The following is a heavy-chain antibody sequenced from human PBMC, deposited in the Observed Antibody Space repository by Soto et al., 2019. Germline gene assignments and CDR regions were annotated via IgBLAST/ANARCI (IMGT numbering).Heavy chain of an antibody. D-gene: IGHD4-4*01. J-gene: IGHJ6*02. Sequence: GESLKISCQASGCSLTTYWISWVRQMPGKGLEWMGIIYPGDSETRYSPSFQGQVTISADKSISTAYLQWSSLKASDTAMYYCARHHSIGGKDYYYYYGIDVWGQGTTVTVSS. CDR2: IYPGDSET. V-gene: IGHV5-51*01. CDR3: ARHHSIGGKDYYYYYGIDV. CDR1: GCSLTTYW.